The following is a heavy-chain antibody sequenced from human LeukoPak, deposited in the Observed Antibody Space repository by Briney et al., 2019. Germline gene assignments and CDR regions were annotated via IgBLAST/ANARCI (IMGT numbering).Heavy chain of an antibody. CDR1: GFTFSSYG. Sequence: GRSLRLSCAVSGFTFSSYGMHWVRQAPGKGLEWVAVISYDGSNRYYADSVKGRFTISRDTSKNTLYLQMNSLRAEDTAVYYCARDLSGVAGYTYGRGIDYWGQGTLVTVSS. J-gene: IGHJ4*02. D-gene: IGHD5-18*01. V-gene: IGHV3-30*03. CDR3: ARDLSGVAGYTYGRGIDY. CDR2: ISYDGSNR.